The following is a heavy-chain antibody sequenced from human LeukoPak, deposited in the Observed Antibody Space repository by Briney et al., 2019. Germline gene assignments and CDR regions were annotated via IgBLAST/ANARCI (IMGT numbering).Heavy chain of an antibody. CDR2: IYYSGAT. CDR3: ARGVYIAAAQYGY. Sequence: KASETLSLTCTVPGGSISSYYWSWIRQPPGKGLEWIGYIYYSGATNYNPSLKSRVTISVGTSKNQFSLKLSSVTAADTAVYYCARGVYIAAAQYGYWGQGTLVTVSS. D-gene: IGHD6-13*01. V-gene: IGHV4-59*01. CDR1: GGSISSYY. J-gene: IGHJ4*02.